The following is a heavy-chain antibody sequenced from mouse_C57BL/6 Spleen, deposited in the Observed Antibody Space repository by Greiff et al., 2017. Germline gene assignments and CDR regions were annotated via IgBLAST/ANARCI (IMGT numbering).Heavy chain of an antibody. V-gene: IGHV1-72*01. CDR2: IDPNRGGT. D-gene: IGHD2-4*01. J-gene: IGHJ1*03. CDR3: ASPLYYDYDGWYFDV. CDR1: GYTFTSYW. Sequence: QVQLQQPGAELVKPGASVKLSCKASGYTFTSYWMHWVKQRPGRGLAWIGRIDPNRGGTKYNEKFTSKATLTVDKPSSTAYMQLSSLTSEDSAVYYCASPLYYDYDGWYFDVWGTGTTVTVSS.